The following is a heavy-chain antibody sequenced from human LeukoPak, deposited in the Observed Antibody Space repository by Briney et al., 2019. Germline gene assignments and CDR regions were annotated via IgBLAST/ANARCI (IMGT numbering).Heavy chain of an antibody. D-gene: IGHD1-26*01. CDR1: GYTFTGYY. J-gene: IGHJ3*02. CDR3: ARDNWELLRVFDI. V-gene: IGHV1-2*02. CDR2: INPNSGGT. Sequence: GASVKVSCKASGYTFTGYYMHWVRQAPGQGLEWMGWINPNSGGTNYAQKFQGRVTMTRDTSISTAYMELSRLRSDDTAVYYCARDNWELLRVFDIWGQGTMVTVSS.